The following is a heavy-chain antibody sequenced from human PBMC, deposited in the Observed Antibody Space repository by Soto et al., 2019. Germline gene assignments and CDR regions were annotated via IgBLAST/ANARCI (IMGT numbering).Heavy chain of an antibody. V-gene: IGHV1-69*02. CDR1: GGTFSSYT. Sequence: ASVKVSCKASGGTFSSYTISWVRQAPGQGLEWMGRIIPILGIANYAQKFQGRVTITADKSTSTAYMELSSLRSEDTAVYYCARMDIVVVPAAMGPPHDYYYYMDVWGKGTTVTVS. CDR3: ARMDIVVVPAAMGPPHDYYYYMDV. CDR2: IIPILGIA. D-gene: IGHD2-2*03. J-gene: IGHJ6*03.